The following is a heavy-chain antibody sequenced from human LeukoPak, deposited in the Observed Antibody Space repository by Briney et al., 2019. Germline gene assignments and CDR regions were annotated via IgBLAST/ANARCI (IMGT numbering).Heavy chain of an antibody. CDR1: DASINTGSFY. J-gene: IGHJ4*02. Sequence: SPSETLSLTCTVSDASINTGSFYWSWIRQPAGKGLEWIGRVYTDGSTKSYNPSLKSRVTMSLDTSKNQFSLKLTSVTAADTAVYYCARDGDSSGYPSYYFDYWGQGTLVTVSS. CDR3: ARDGDSSGYPSYYFDY. D-gene: IGHD3-22*01. V-gene: IGHV4-61*02. CDR2: VYTDGST.